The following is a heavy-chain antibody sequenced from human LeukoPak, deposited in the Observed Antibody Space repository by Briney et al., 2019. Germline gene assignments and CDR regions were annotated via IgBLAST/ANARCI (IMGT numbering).Heavy chain of an antibody. D-gene: IGHD6-19*01. V-gene: IGHV4-34*01. J-gene: IGHJ5*02. CDR2: INHYGSG. CDR1: VGPFSGYH. CDR3: ARIPGVGYSSGWYRFDP. Sequence: SETLSLTCAVYVGPFSGYHWSWIRQPPGKGLECIGEINHYGSGNYNPSLKSRVTISEDTSKNQFSLKLSSVTAADTAVYYCARIPGVGYSSGWYRFDPWGQGTLVTVSS.